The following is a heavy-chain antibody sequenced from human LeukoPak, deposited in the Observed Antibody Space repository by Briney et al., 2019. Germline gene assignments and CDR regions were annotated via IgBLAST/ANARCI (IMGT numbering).Heavy chain of an antibody. CDR3: ARDQGVIAPPPYDLDV. V-gene: IGHV1-69*04. Sequence: SVKVSCKASGGTFSSYALTWVRQAPGQGLEWMGRISAILDIANYAQTFQGRVTITADKSTSTAYIELSSLSSEDTAVYYCARDQGVIAPPPYDLDVWGQGTTVTVSS. J-gene: IGHJ6*02. D-gene: IGHD3-10*01. CDR2: ISAILDIA. CDR1: GGTFSSYA.